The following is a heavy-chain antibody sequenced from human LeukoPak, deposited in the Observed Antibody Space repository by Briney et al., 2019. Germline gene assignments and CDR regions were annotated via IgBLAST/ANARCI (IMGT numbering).Heavy chain of an antibody. V-gene: IGHV4-34*01. J-gene: IGHJ5*02. CDR1: GGSFSGYY. Sequence: SESLSLTCAVYGGSFSGYYWSCIRHPPGKGLEWIGEINLSGSTNYNPSLKSRVTISVDTSKNQFSLKLSSVTAADTAVYYCAGLNYCSSTSCYVGWFDPWGQGTLVTVSS. CDR3: AGLNYCSSTSCYVGWFDP. CDR2: INLSGST. D-gene: IGHD2-2*01.